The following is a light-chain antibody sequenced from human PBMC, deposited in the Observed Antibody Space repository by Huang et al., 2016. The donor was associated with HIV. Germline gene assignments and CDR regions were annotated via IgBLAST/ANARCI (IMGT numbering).Light chain of an antibody. CDR2: TAS. Sequence: AIQMTQSPSSLSGSVGDRVTITCRASQDIRNNLGWYQQKPGKAPKLLIYTASSLQRGDPSRFSGSASGTDFTLTISSLQPEDFATYYCLQHFNYPYTFGQGTKLEIK. CDR3: LQHFNYPYT. CDR1: QDIRNN. V-gene: IGKV1-6*01. J-gene: IGKJ2*01.